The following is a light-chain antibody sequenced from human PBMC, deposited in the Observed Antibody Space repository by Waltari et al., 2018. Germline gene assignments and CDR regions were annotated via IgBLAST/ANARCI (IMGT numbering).Light chain of an antibody. CDR2: EDS. CDR1: SSDVGSYNL. Sequence: QSALTQPASVSGSPGQSITISCTGTSSDVGSYNLVSWYQKRPGKAPKLIIYEDSKRPSGVSNHFSGSKSGNTASLTISGLQAEDEADYYCCSYAGSNTFWVFGGGTKLTVL. V-gene: IGLV2-23*01. J-gene: IGLJ3*02. CDR3: CSYAGSNTFWV.